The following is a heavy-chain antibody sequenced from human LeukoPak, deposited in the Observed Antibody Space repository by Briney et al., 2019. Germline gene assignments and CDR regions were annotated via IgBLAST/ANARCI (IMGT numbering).Heavy chain of an antibody. J-gene: IGHJ4*02. CDR1: GFTFSSYW. V-gene: IGHV3-74*03. Sequence: GGSLRLSCAASGFTFSSYWMNWVRQAPGKGLVWVSRINSDGSSITYADSVTGRFTISRDNAKNTLYLQMNSLRVEDTAVYYCAREGRVSGYDFDCWGQGTLVTVSS. D-gene: IGHD5-12*01. CDR3: AREGRVSGYDFDC. CDR2: INSDGSSI.